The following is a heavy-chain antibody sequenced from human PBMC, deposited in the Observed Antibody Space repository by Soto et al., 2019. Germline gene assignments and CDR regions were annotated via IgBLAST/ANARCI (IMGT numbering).Heavy chain of an antibody. CDR3: ARMESFGSLDWFDP. V-gene: IGHV1-8*02. CDR2: MNPGSGDT. J-gene: IGHJ5*02. Sequence: ASVKVSCKASGYTFTNNDVSWVRQATGQGLEWMGWMNPGSGDTGYAQKFQGRVTMTRDISIATAYMELNSLTSEDTAIYYCARMESFGSLDWFDPWGQGTLVTVSS. CDR1: GYTFTNND. D-gene: IGHD5-18*01.